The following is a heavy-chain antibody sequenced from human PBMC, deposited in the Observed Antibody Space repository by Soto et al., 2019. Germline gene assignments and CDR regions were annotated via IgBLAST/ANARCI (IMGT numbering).Heavy chain of an antibody. J-gene: IGHJ6*02. CDR2: XSGNGRKT. CDR3: XXXXXXXXXXXXXXXXLXX. D-gene: IGHD3-16*01. Sequence: EVQLLESGGGIVQSGGSLRLSCTASGFTFNSYAMTWVRQAXXXXXXXXXXXSGNGRKTSYADSVKGRFSISRDNPKKTVFLDVTSLRAXXXXXXXXXXXXXXXXXXXXXXXXLXXXGQGTTVTVTS. V-gene: IGHV3-23*01. CDR1: GFTFNSYA.